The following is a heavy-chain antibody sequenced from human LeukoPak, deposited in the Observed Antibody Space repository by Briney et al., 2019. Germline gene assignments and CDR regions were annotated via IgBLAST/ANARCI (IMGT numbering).Heavy chain of an antibody. CDR3: AREVTDYDSRRLVAVGDAFDI. D-gene: IGHD3-22*01. Sequence: SVKVSCKASGGTFSSYAISWVRQAPGQGLEWMGRIIPLLGIANYAQKFQGRVTITADKSTSTAYMELSSLRSEDTAVYYCAREVTDYDSRRLVAVGDAFDIWGQGTMVTVSS. J-gene: IGHJ3*02. CDR2: IIPLLGIA. CDR1: GGTFSSYA. V-gene: IGHV1-69*04.